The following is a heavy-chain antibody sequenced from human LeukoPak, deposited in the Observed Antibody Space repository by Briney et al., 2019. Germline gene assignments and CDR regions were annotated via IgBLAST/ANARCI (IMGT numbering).Heavy chain of an antibody. CDR1: GFTFSSYS. CDR2: ISSSSSYI. CDR3: AKDRHSSGWMGDAFDI. V-gene: IGHV3-21*04. D-gene: IGHD6-19*01. Sequence: GGSLRLSCAASGFTFSSYSMNWVRQAPGKGLEWVSSISSSSSYIYYADSVKGRFTISRDNSKNTLYLQMNSLRAEDTAVYYCAKDRHSSGWMGDAFDIWGQGTMVTVSS. J-gene: IGHJ3*02.